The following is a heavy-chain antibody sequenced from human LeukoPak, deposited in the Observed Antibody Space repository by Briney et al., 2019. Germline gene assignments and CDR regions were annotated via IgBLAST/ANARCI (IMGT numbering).Heavy chain of an antibody. CDR1: GFSISTYW. V-gene: IGHV3-74*01. CDR2: INPDGSTT. CDR3: ARVARGYSYGYRGVVDY. J-gene: IGHJ4*02. Sequence: GGSLRLSCAASGFSISTYWIHWVRQAPGKGLVWVSRINPDGSTTYYADSVKGRFTISRDNAKNTLYLQMNSLRAEDTAVYYCARVARGYSYGYRGVVDYWGQGTLVTVSS. D-gene: IGHD5-18*01.